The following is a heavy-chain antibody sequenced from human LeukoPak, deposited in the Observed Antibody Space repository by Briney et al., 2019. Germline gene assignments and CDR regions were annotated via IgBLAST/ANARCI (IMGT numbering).Heavy chain of an antibody. D-gene: IGHD6-13*01. J-gene: IGHJ6*03. CDR2: INSDGSST. V-gene: IGHV3-74*01. CDR1: GFTFSSYW. Sequence: GGSLRLSCAASGFTFSSYWMHWVRQAPGKGLVWVSRINSDGSSTSYADSVKGRFTISRDNAKNTLYLQMNSLRAEDTAVYYCARDRYSRSHYYYMDVWGKGTTVTVSS. CDR3: ARDRYSRSHYYYMDV.